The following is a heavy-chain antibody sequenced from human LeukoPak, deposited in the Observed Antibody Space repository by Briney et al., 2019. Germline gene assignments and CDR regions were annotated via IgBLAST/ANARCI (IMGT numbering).Heavy chain of an antibody. CDR1: GYSISSGGYY. Sequence: SETLSLTCTVSGYSISSGGYYWSWIRQHPGKGLEWIGYIYCSGCTYYNPSLKSRVTISVDTSKNQFSLKLSSVTAADTAVYYCARERTYGDYSFDYWGQGTLVTVSS. D-gene: IGHD4-17*01. CDR3: ARERTYGDYSFDY. V-gene: IGHV4-31*03. J-gene: IGHJ4*02. CDR2: IYCSGCT.